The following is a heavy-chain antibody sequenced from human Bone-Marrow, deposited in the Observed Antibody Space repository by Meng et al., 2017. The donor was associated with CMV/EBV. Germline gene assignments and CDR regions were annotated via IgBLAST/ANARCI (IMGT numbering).Heavy chain of an antibody. J-gene: IGHJ5*02. D-gene: IGHD3-16*02. CDR1: SSDS. V-gene: IGHV3-21*01. CDR2: ISSSSHI. CDR3: ARDLGYDYVWGSYRPPNSFDP. Sequence: SSDSMNWVRQAPGKGLEWVSSISSSSHIYYADSVKGRFTISRDNAKNSLYLQMNSLRAEDTAVYYCARDLGYDYVWGSYRPPNSFDPWGQGTLVTVSS.